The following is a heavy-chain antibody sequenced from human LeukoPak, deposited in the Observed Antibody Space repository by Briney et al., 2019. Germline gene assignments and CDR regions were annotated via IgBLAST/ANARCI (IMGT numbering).Heavy chain of an antibody. CDR1: GYTFTSYY. Sequence: ASVKVSCKASGYTFTSYYMHWVRQAPGQGLEWMGIINPSGGSTSYAQEFQGRVTMTRDTSTSTVYMELSSLRSEDTAVYYCARDLPLYCSGGSCYSGIQHWGQGTLVTVSS. V-gene: IGHV1-46*01. CDR2: INPSGGST. CDR3: ARDLPLYCSGGSCYSGIQH. J-gene: IGHJ1*01. D-gene: IGHD2-15*01.